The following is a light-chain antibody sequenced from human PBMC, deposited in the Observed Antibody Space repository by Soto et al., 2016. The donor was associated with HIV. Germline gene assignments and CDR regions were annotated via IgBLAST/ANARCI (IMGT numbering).Light chain of an antibody. V-gene: IGLV3-1*01. Sequence: SYEPTQPPSVSVSPGQTANITCSGDKLGDKFASWYLQKPGQSPLLVIYQDTKRPSGIPERFSGSNSGNTATLTISGTQAMDEADYYCQAWDSSTVVFGGGTKLTVL. CDR3: QAWDSSTVV. J-gene: IGLJ2*01. CDR2: QDT. CDR1: KLGDKF.